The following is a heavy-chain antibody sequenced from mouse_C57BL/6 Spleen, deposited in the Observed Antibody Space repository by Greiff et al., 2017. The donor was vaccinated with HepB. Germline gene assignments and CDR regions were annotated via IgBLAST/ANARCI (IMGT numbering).Heavy chain of an antibody. D-gene: IGHD6-1*01. CDR3: ERDARGMDY. CDR2: INPGSGGT. J-gene: IGHJ4*01. CDR1: GYAFTNYL. Sequence: VQLQQSGAELVRPGTSVKVSCKASGYAFTNYLIEWVKQRPGQGLEWIGVINPGSGGTNYNEKFKGKATLTADKSSSTAYMQLSSLTSEDSVVYFCERDARGMDYWGQGTSVTVSS. V-gene: IGHV1-54*01.